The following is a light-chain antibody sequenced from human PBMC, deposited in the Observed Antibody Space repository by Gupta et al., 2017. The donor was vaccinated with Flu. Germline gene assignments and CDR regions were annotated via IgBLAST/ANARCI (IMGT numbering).Light chain of an antibody. CDR1: QNVSMK. CDR2: DAS. CDR3: QQYKTWHL. Sequence: DIVITQFPATVSVSPGERATLSCRASQNVSMKIAWYQQRPSQAPRLLIYDASTRATDIPARFSGRGSGTEFTLSISSLQSEDFALYYCQQYKTWHLFGQGTKLEI. V-gene: IGKV3-15*01. J-gene: IGKJ2*01.